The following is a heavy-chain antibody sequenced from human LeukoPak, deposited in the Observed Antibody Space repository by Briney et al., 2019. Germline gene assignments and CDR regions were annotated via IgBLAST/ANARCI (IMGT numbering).Heavy chain of an antibody. V-gene: IGHV3-30*04. CDR3: ARDDTTYGSGSYFDY. CDR2: ISYDGSNK. D-gene: IGHD3-10*01. J-gene: IGHJ4*02. CDR1: GLTGSSYA. Sequence: GRSMRLSCAASGLTGSSYAMRWVRKAPGKGLEWVAVISYDGSNKYYADSVKGRFTISRDNSKNTLYLQMNSLRAEDTAVYYCARDDTTYGSGSYFDYWGQGTLVTVSS.